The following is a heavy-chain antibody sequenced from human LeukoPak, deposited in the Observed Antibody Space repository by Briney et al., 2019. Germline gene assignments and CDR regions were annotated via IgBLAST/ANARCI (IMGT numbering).Heavy chain of an antibody. CDR2: ITPLFGTA. Sequence: ASVKVSCKASGGTFSKYTISWVRQRPGQGLEWMGGITPLFGTANYAQKFQGRVTITADESASTAYMELSSLRSEDTAVYYCARDDSPRYYDILTGYRDYYYGMDVWGQGTTVTVSS. CDR3: ARDDSPRYYDILTGYRDYYYGMDV. CDR1: GGTFSKYT. D-gene: IGHD3-9*01. J-gene: IGHJ6*02. V-gene: IGHV1-69*01.